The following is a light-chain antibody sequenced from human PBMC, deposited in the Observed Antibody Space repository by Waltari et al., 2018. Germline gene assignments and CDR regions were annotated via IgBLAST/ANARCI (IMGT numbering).Light chain of an antibody. J-gene: IGLJ3*02. V-gene: IGLV1-44*01. CDR3: AAWDDIVRGV. CDR1: SSNIGSNT. Sequence: QSVLTQPPSVSGTPGQRVTISCSGSSSNIGSNTVNWYQQVPGTAPKLLIYSNSQRPSGVPARFSGSKSGPSASLAISGLQSEDEAVYYCAAWDDIVRGVFGGGTKVTVL. CDR2: SNS.